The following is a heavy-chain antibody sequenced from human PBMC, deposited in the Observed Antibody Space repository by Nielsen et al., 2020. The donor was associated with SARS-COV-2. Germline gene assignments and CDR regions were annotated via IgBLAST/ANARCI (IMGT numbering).Heavy chain of an antibody. CDR2: IYYSGST. Sequence: LRLSCTVSGGSISSGDYYWSWIRQPPGKGLEWIGYIYYSGSTYYNPSLKSRVTISVDTSKNQFSLKLSSVTAADTAVYYCARQTRPVRFYYDSSGYKYYFDYWGQGTLVTVSS. CDR1: GGSISSGDYY. V-gene: IGHV4-30-4*01. CDR3: ARQTRPVRFYYDSSGYKYYFDY. J-gene: IGHJ4*02. D-gene: IGHD3-22*01.